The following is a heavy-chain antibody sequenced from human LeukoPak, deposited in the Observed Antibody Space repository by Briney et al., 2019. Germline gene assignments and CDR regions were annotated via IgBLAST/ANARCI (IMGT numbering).Heavy chain of an antibody. CDR2: IGGEGTGT. J-gene: IGHJ4*02. D-gene: IGHD1-1*01. CDR3: VRDHNLLIDS. Sequence: GGSLRLSCAVSGFTFSDYWMQWGRHAPGEGLVWVSRIGGEGTGTTYADSVKGRFTISRDSAKNTLYLQMNSLRDEYTAMYYCVRDHNLLIDSWGQGALVTVSS. V-gene: IGHV3-74*01. CDR1: GFTFSDYW.